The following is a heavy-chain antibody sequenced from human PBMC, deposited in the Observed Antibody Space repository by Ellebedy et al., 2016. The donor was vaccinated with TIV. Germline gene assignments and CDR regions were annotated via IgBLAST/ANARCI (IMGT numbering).Heavy chain of an antibody. J-gene: IGHJ4*02. CDR3: ARGRYYFDY. V-gene: IGHV3-23*01. CDR2: ISSTGGGT. Sequence: PGGSLRLSCAASGFSFTSYPMSWVRQAPGKGLEWVSAISSTGGGTFYADSVQGRFTISRDNSKNTLYLQMKSLRAEDTAVYYCARGRYYFDYWGQGTLVTVSS. CDR1: GFSFTSYP.